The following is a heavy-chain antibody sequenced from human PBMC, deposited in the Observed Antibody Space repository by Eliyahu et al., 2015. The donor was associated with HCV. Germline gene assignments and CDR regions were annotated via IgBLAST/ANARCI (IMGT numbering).Heavy chain of an antibody. CDR2: ITAYNGNT. D-gene: IGHD2-2*02. J-gene: IGHJ4*02. Sequence: QVQLVQSGADMKXPGASVXXSCKASXYXFINYAXXWVRXAPGQGLEWMGRITAYNGNTDYAQKVQGRXTMTTDTSTSTAYMELRNLRSDDTAVYYCAREGLFCLRSSCYRSHIDFWGQGTLVTVSS. V-gene: IGHV1-18*01. CDR1: XYXFINYA. CDR3: AREGLFCLRSSCYRSHIDF.